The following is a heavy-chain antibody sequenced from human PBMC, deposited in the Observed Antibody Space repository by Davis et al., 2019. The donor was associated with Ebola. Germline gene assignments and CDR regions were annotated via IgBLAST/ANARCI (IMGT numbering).Heavy chain of an antibody. Sequence: PGGSLRLSCGASGFTFSSYSMNWVRQAPGKGLEWVSSISSSSSYIYYADSVKGRFTISRDNAKNSLYLQMKSLRAEDTAVYYCARINWNGYPSRYGMDVWGQGTTVTVSS. D-gene: IGHD3-3*01. CDR3: ARINWNGYPSRYGMDV. CDR1: GFTFSSYS. J-gene: IGHJ6*02. CDR2: ISSSSSYI. V-gene: IGHV3-21*01.